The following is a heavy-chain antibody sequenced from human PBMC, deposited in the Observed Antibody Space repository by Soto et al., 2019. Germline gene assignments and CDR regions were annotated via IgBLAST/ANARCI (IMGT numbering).Heavy chain of an antibody. Sequence: QITLKESGPALMKPTQTLTLTCNFSGISLSSGGVGVGWIRQPPGKAPEWLALLYWNLDKFYNPSLKRRLTITRDTPKSLVVLTMSDMDPADTATYYCVGRVRNVGAEDHYNFDVWGRGTLVTVSS. CDR1: GISLSSGGVG. CDR3: VGRVRNVGAEDHYNFDV. V-gene: IGHV2-5*01. J-gene: IGHJ4*01. D-gene: IGHD3-10*01. CDR2: LYWNLDK.